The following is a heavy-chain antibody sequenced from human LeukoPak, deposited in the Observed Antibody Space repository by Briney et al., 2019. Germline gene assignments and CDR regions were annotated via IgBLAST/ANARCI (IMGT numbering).Heavy chain of an antibody. Sequence: SETLSLTCAVYGGSFSGYYWSWIRQPPGKGLEWIGEINHSGSTNYNPSLKSRVIISVDTSKNQFSLKLSSVTAADTAVYYCARGSRGGSSWPKNWFDPWGQGTLVTVSS. CDR2: INHSGST. J-gene: IGHJ5*02. V-gene: IGHV4-34*01. CDR3: ARGSRGGSSWPKNWFDP. D-gene: IGHD6-13*01. CDR1: GGSFSGYY.